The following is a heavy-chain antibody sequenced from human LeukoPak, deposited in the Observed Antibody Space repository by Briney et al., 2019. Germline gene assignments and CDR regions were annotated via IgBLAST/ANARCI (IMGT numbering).Heavy chain of an antibody. CDR3: AGNSRDSSPNY. J-gene: IGHJ4*02. CDR1: GFTVSRNY. Sequence: GGSLRLSCAASGFTVSRNYMNWVRQAPGKGLEWVSVIYSGGSTYYADSVKGRFTISRDNSKNTLYLQMNSLRAEDTAVYYCAGNSRDSSPNYWGQGTLVTVSS. D-gene: IGHD6-13*01. CDR2: IYSGGST. V-gene: IGHV3-66*02.